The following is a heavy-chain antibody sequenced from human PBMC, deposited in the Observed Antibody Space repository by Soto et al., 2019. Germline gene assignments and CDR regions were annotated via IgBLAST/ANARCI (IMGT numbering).Heavy chain of an antibody. V-gene: IGHV4-31*03. J-gene: IGHJ5*02. D-gene: IGHD4-17*01. CDR1: GGSISSGGYY. CDR3: AREVPMTTVRWFDP. Sequence: PSETLSLTCTVSGGSISSGGYYWSWIRQHPGKGLEWIGYIYYSGSTYYNPSLKSRVTISVDTSKNQFSLKLSSVTAADTAVYYCAREVPMTTVRWFDPWGQGTLVTVSS. CDR2: IYYSGST.